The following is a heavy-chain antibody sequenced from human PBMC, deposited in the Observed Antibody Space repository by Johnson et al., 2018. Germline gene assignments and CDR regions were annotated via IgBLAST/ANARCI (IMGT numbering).Heavy chain of an antibody. J-gene: IGHJ3*02. CDR2: IWYDGNNK. CDR1: GFTFSSYG. Sequence: QVQLVESGGGVVQPGRSLRLSCTASGFTFSSYGMHWVRQAPGKGLEWLAVIWYDGNNKYYADFVKGRFTISRDNSKNTLYLQMISLRAEDTAVYYCTRTYYDDSSGGSDAFEIWGQGTMVTVSS. D-gene: IGHD3-22*01. CDR3: TRTYYDDSSGGSDAFEI. V-gene: IGHV3-33*01.